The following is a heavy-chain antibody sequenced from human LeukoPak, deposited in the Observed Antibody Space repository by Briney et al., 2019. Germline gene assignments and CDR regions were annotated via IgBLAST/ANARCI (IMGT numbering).Heavy chain of an antibody. CDR1: GFTFSSYS. CDR3: AREGVVGATVYYFDY. CDR2: ISSSSSYI. D-gene: IGHD1-26*01. Sequence: GGSLRLSCAASGFTFSSYSMNWVRQAPGKGLEWVSSISSSSSYIYYADSVEGRFTISRDNAKNSLYLQMNSLRAEDTAVYYCAREGVVGATVYYFDYWGQGTLVTVSS. J-gene: IGHJ4*02. V-gene: IGHV3-21*01.